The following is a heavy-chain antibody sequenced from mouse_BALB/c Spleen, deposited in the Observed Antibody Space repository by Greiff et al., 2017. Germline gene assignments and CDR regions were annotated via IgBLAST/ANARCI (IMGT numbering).Heavy chain of an antibody. D-gene: IGHD1-1*01. CDR3: ARSGGSSVYAMDY. CDR1: GYAFSSSW. V-gene: IGHV1-82*01. J-gene: IGHJ4*01. Sequence: VQLQQSGPELVKPGASVKISCKASGYAFSSSWMNWVKQRPGQGLEWIGRIYPGDGDTNYNGKFKGKATLTADKSSSTAYMQLSSLTSVDSAVYFCARSGGSSVYAMDYWGQGTSVTVSS. CDR2: IYPGDGDT.